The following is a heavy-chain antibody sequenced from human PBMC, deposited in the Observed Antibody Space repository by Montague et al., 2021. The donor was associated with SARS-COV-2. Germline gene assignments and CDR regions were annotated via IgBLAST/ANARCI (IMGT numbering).Heavy chain of an antibody. J-gene: IGHJ4*02. CDR3: ARGGFYCFDS. V-gene: IGHV3-7*01. CDR1: GFTFSNSW. CDR2: IKYDEREK. Sequence: SLRLSCAASGFTFSNSWMNWVRQAPGKGLEWVANIKYDEREKSYVDSVKGRFTISRDNAKNPLYLQMNGLRVEDTAVYYCARGGFYCFDSWGQGTLVTVSS. D-gene: IGHD5-12*01.